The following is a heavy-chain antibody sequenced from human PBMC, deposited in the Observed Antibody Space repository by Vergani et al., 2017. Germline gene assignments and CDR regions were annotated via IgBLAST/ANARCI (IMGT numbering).Heavy chain of an antibody. CDR1: GFTFSNAW. Sequence: EVQLVESGGGLVKPGGSLRLSCAASGFTFSNAWMSWVRQAPGKGLEWVGRIKSKTDGGTTDYAAPVKGRFTISRDDSKNTLYLQMNSLKTEDTAVYYCTTDNPGYDFWSGYRPRGSEIIDYWGQGTLVTVSS. J-gene: IGHJ4*02. V-gene: IGHV3-15*01. CDR2: IKSKTDGGTT. CDR3: TTDNPGYDFWSGYRPRGSEIIDY. D-gene: IGHD3-3*01.